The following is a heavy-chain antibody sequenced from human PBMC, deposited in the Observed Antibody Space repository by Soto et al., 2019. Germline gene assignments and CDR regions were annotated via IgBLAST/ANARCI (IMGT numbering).Heavy chain of an antibody. Sequence: QVQLVESGGGLVKPGGSLRLSCAASGFTFSDYYMSWIRQAPGKGLEWVSYISSSGSTIYYADSVKGRFTISRDNAKNSLNLQMNSLRAEDTAVYYCARGRYCSGGSCARHYYYYYYMDVWGKGTTVTVSS. D-gene: IGHD2-15*01. V-gene: IGHV3-11*01. J-gene: IGHJ6*03. CDR1: GFTFSDYY. CDR2: ISSSGSTI. CDR3: ARGRYCSGGSCARHYYYYYYMDV.